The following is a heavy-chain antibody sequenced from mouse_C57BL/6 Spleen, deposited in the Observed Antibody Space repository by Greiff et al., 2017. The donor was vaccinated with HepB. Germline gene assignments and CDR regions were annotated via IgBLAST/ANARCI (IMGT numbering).Heavy chain of an antibody. CDR2: ISSGSSTI. Sequence: EVKLMESGGGLVKPGGSLKLSCAASGFTFSDYGMHWVRQAPEKGLEWVAYISSGSSTIYYADTVKGRFTISRDNAKNTLFLQMTSLRSEDTAMYYCARNWCYAMDYWGQGTSVTVSS. CDR3: ARNWCYAMDY. V-gene: IGHV5-17*01. D-gene: IGHD4-1*01. CDR1: GFTFSDYG. J-gene: IGHJ4*01.